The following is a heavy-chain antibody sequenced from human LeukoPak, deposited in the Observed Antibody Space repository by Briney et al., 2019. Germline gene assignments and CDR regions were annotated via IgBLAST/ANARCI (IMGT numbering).Heavy chain of an antibody. CDR3: AAGRPYSSGWYYFDY. Sequence: GASVKVSCKASGFTFTSCAMQWVRQARGQRLEWIGWIVVGSGNTNYAQKFQERVTITRDMSTSTAYMELSSLRSEDTAVYYCAAGRPYSSGWYYFDYWGQGTLVTVSS. J-gene: IGHJ4*02. D-gene: IGHD6-19*01. CDR1: GFTFTSCA. CDR2: IVVGSGNT. V-gene: IGHV1-58*02.